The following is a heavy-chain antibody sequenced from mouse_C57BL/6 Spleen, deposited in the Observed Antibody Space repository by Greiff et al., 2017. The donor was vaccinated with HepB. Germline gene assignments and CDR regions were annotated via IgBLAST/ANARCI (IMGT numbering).Heavy chain of an antibody. CDR1: GFTFSSYG. Sequence: EVQLQQSGGDLVKPGGSLKLSCAASGFTFSSYGMSWVRQTPDKRLEWVATISSGGSYTYYPDSVKGRFTISRDNAKNTLYLQMSRLKSEDTAMYYCARQRDYSNSYYFDYWGQGTTLTVSS. CDR3: ARQRDYSNSYYFDY. V-gene: IGHV5-6*01. D-gene: IGHD2-5*01. J-gene: IGHJ2*01. CDR2: ISSGGSYT.